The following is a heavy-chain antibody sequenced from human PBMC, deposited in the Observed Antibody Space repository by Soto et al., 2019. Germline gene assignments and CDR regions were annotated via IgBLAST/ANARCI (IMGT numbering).Heavy chain of an antibody. CDR3: ARGPRITMVRGVQKTNAGIDY. CDR2: IYYSGST. Sequence: PSETLSLTCTVSGGSISSYYWSWIRQPPGKGLEWIGYIYYSGSTNYNPSLKSRVTISVDTSKNQFSLKLSSVTAADTAVYYCARGPRITMVRGVQKTNAGIDYWGQGTLVTVSS. CDR1: GGSISSYY. J-gene: IGHJ4*02. D-gene: IGHD3-10*01. V-gene: IGHV4-59*01.